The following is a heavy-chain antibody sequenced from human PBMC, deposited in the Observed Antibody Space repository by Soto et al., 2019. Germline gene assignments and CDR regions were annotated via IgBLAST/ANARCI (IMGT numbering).Heavy chain of an antibody. Sequence: SETLSLTCTVSGGSISSGGYYWSWIRQHPGKGLEWIGYIYYSGSTYYNPSLKSRVTISVDTSKNQFSLKLSSVTAADTAVYYCATPNYYGSGKERNYYYGMDVWGQGTTVTVSS. D-gene: IGHD3-10*01. CDR2: IYYSGST. CDR1: GGSISSGGYY. J-gene: IGHJ6*02. V-gene: IGHV4-31*03. CDR3: ATPNYYGSGKERNYYYGMDV.